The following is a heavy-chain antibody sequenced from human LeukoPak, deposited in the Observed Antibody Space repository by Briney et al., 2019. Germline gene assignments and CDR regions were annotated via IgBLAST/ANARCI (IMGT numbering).Heavy chain of an antibody. CDR2: IYYSGST. D-gene: IGHD3-3*01. CDR3: AGFTYYDFWSGYSDY. Sequence: SETLSLTCTVSGASISSSRYYWGWIRQPPGKGLEWIGSIYYSGSTYYNPSLKSRVTISVDTSKNQFSLKLSSVTAADTAVYYCAGFTYYDFWSGYSDYWGQGTLVTVSS. CDR1: GASISSSRYY. J-gene: IGHJ4*02. V-gene: IGHV4-39*01.